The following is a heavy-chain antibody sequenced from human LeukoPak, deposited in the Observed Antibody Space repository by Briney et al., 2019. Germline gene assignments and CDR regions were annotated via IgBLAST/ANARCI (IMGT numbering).Heavy chain of an antibody. Sequence: SETLSLTCTVSGGSISSYYWSWIRQPPGKGKEWIGYISTSGSTNSNHSLKSRVTISVDTSKNHFSLTLSSVTAADTDVYYCARLHGGKGQYYFDYWGQGTLVTVSS. CDR1: GGSISSYY. V-gene: IGHV4-4*09. CDR2: ISTSGST. J-gene: IGHJ4*02. CDR3: ARLHGGKGQYYFDY. D-gene: IGHD4-23*01.